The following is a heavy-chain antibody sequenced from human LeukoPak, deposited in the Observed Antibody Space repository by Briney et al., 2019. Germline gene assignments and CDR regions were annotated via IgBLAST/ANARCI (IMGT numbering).Heavy chain of an antibody. V-gene: IGHV3-21*01. CDR3: ARGTMGGSSWYLA. D-gene: IGHD6-13*01. Sequence: GGSLRLSCAASGFTFSSYSMNWVRQAPGKGLEWVSSISSSSSYIYYADSVKGRFTISRDNAKNSLYLQMNSLRAEDAAVYYCARGTMGGSSWYLAWGQGTLVTVSS. CDR2: ISSSSSYI. CDR1: GFTFSSYS. J-gene: IGHJ5*02.